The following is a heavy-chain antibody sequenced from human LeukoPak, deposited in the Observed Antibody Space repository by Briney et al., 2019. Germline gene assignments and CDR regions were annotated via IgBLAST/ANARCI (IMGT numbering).Heavy chain of an antibody. D-gene: IGHD2-2*01. J-gene: IGHJ4*02. V-gene: IGHV1-2*02. Sequence: GASVKVSCKASGYTFTGYYMHWVRQAPGQGLEWMGWINPNSGGTNYAQKFQGRVTMTTDTSTSTAYMELRSLRSDDTAVYYCARVHKYQLLDLDYRGQGTLVTVSS. CDR3: ARVHKYQLLDLDY. CDR2: INPNSGGT. CDR1: GYTFTGYY.